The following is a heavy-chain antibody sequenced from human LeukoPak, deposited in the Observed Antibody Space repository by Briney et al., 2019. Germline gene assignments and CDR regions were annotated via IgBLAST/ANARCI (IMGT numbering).Heavy chain of an antibody. CDR2: ISGSGGST. J-gene: IGHJ4*02. CDR1: GFTFSSYA. D-gene: IGHD3-9*01. V-gene: IGHV3-23*01. Sequence: PEGSLRLSCAASGFTFSSYAMSWVRQAPGKGLEWVSAISGSGGSTYYADSVKGRFTISRDNSKNTLYLQMNSLRAEDTAVYYCAKDQVSPDILTGYSDYWGQGTLVTVSS. CDR3: AKDQVSPDILTGYSDY.